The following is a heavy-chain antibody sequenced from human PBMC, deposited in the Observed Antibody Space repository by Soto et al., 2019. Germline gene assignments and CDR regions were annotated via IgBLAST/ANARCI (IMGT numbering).Heavy chain of an antibody. V-gene: IGHV2-5*02. Sequence: QITLKESGPTLVKPTQTLTLTCTFSGFSLSTSGVGVGWVRQPPGKALEWLALIYGDDDKRYSPSLKSRLTLTKDTSKNQVVLTLTTMDPEDTATYDCARSRWYGRFDTCGPETLITVSS. D-gene: IGHD6-13*01. CDR2: IYGDDDK. CDR1: GFSLSTSGVG. CDR3: ARSRWYGRFDT. J-gene: IGHJ5*02.